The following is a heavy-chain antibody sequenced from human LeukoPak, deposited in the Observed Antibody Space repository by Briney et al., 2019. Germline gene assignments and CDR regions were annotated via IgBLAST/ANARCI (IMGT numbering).Heavy chain of an antibody. J-gene: IGHJ3*02. CDR1: GGTFSSYA. Sequence: SVKVSCKASGGTFSSYAISWVRQAPGQGLEWMGGIIPIFGTANYAQKFQGRVTIITDESTSTAYMELSRLRSDDTAVYYCARDEEWRHAFDIWGQGTMVTVSS. CDR2: IIPIFGTA. CDR3: ARDEEWRHAFDI. V-gene: IGHV1-69*05. D-gene: IGHD5-24*01.